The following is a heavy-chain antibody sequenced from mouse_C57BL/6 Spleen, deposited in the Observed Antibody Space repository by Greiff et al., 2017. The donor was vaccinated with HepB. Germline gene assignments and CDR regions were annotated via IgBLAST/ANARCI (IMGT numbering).Heavy chain of an antibody. CDR2: IYPGDGDT. V-gene: IGHV1-80*01. Sequence: ESGAELVKPGASVKISCKASGYAFSSYWMNWVKQRPGKGLEWIGQIYPGDGDTNYNGKFKGKATLTADKSSSTAYMQLSSLTSEDSAVYFCARSGITTVEGFAYWGQGTLVTVSA. J-gene: IGHJ3*01. CDR1: GYAFSSYW. CDR3: ARSGITTVEGFAY. D-gene: IGHD1-1*01.